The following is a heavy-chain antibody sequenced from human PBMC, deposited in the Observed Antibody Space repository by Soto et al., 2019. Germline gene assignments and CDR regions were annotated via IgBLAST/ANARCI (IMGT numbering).Heavy chain of an antibody. CDR3: ARGPAPTDLIPHVVAATEGSNNWFDP. CDR2: MNPNSGNT. Sequence: ASVKVSCKASGYTFTSYDINWVRQATGQGLEWMGWMNPNSGNTGYAQKFQGRVTMTRNTSISTAYMELSSLRSEDTAVYYCARGPAPTDLIPHVVAATEGSNNWFDPWGQGTLVTVSS. D-gene: IGHD2-15*01. J-gene: IGHJ5*02. CDR1: GYTFTSYD. V-gene: IGHV1-8*01.